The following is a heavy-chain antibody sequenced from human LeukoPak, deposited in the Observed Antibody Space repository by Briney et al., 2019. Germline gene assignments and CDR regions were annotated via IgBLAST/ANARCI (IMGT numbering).Heavy chain of an antibody. CDR3: ARQLGYCSSTSCYAHKVDY. CDR2: IYYSGST. V-gene: IGHV4-39*01. D-gene: IGHD2-2*01. J-gene: IGHJ4*02. Sequence: KPSETLSLTCTVSGGSISSSSYYWGWIRQPPGKGLEWIGSIYYSGSTYYNPSLKSRVTISVDTSKNQFSLKLSSVTAADTAVYYCARQLGYCSSTSCYAHKVDYWGQGTLVTVSS. CDR1: GGSISSSSYY.